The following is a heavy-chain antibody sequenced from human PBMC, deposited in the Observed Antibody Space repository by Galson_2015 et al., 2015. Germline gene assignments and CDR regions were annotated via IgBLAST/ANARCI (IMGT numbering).Heavy chain of an antibody. D-gene: IGHD6-25*01. CDR1: QFPFRDHG. CDR3: AKERAKSASGFLDS. Sequence: SLRLSCAGSQFPFRDHGMRWVRQAPGKGLEWVSSISGSGSDTYYAEAVQGRFTISRDNSMNTLYLHVSSLRVEDTAVYFCAKERAKSASGFLDSWGQGTLVTVSS. J-gene: IGHJ4*02. CDR2: ISGSGSDT. V-gene: IGHV3-23*01.